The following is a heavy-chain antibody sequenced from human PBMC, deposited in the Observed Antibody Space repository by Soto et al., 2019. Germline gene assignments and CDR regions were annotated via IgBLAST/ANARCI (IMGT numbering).Heavy chain of an antibody. CDR1: GFTFSSYA. CDR2: ISSSGGST. J-gene: IGHJ4*02. Sequence: EVQLLESGGGLVQPGGSLRLSCAAYGFTFSSYAISWVRQAPGKGLEWVSVISSSGGSTYYADSVKGRFTISRDNSKNTLYLQMHSLRAEDTAVYYCAKPLSPYYFDSSGYYFGYWGQGTLVTVSS. V-gene: IGHV3-23*01. CDR3: AKPLSPYYFDSSGYYFGY. D-gene: IGHD3-22*01.